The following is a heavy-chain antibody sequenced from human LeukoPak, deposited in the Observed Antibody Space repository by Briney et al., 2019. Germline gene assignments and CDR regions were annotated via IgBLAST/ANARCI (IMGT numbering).Heavy chain of an antibody. D-gene: IGHD3/OR15-3a*01. J-gene: IGHJ6*04. CDR1: GFTFSNYG. CDR3: ARVQFFDWLSANSYYYYGVDV. V-gene: IGHV3-33*01. CDR2: IWYDGSNK. Sequence: GGSLRLSCAASGFTFSNYGIHWVRQAPGKGLEWVAVIWYDGSNKYYADSVKGRFTISRDNSKNTLYLQMNSLRAEDTAVYYCARVQFFDWLSANSYYYYGVDVWGKGTTVTVSS.